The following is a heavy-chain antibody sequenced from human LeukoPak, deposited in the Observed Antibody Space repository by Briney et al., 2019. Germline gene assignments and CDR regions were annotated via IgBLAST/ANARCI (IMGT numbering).Heavy chain of an antibody. Sequence: GGSLRLSCAASGFTFSRYWMSWVRQAPGKGLELVANIKKDGSARFYGDSVKGRFTVSRDNAKNSLYIQMNSLRAEDTAVYYCARDREGSRDAFDIWGQGTMVTVSS. CDR3: ARDREGSRDAFDI. CDR1: GFTFSRYW. CDR2: IKKDGSAR. J-gene: IGHJ3*02. D-gene: IGHD1-26*01. V-gene: IGHV3-7*01.